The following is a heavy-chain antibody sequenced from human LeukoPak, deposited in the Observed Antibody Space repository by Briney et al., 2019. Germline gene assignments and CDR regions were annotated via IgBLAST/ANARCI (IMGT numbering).Heavy chain of an antibody. CDR1: GFTFSSYA. D-gene: IGHD2-21*02. J-gene: IGHJ4*02. CDR2: ISGSGGST. CDR3: ARVAYCVGDCYIYYFYN. Sequence: PGGSLRLSCAASGFTFSSYAMSWVRQAPGQGQEWVSAISGSGGSTSYADSVKGRFTTSRENAKNSLYLQMKSLRAVDTALYFCARVAYCVGDCYIYYFYNWGEGRQVTVSS. V-gene: IGHV3-23*01.